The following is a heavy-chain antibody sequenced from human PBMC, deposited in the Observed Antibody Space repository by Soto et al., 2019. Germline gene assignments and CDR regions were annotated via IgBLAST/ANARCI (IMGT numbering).Heavy chain of an antibody. J-gene: IGHJ6*02. CDR2: ISSSSSYI. Sequence: PGGSLRLSCAASGFTFSSYSMNWVRQAPGKGLEWVSSISSSSSYIYYADSVKGRFTISRDNARNSLYLQMNSLRAEDTAVYYCARDSRGYIAARYYGMDAWGQGTTVTVSS. CDR1: GFTFSSYS. D-gene: IGHD6-6*01. V-gene: IGHV3-21*01. CDR3: ARDSRGYIAARYYGMDA.